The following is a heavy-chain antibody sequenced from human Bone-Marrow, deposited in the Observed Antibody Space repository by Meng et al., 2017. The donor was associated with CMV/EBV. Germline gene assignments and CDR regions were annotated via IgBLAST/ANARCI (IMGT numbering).Heavy chain of an antibody. Sequence: GSLRLSCTVPGCPISSSSYYWGWIRQPPGKGLEWIGSVYYGGSTYYNPSLKGRVTISVDTSKNQFFLKPSSVTAADTAVYYCARDEGGRITMIDNAFDIWGQGTMATVSS. CDR2: VYYGGST. CDR1: GCPISSSSYY. J-gene: IGHJ3*02. D-gene: IGHD3-22*01. V-gene: IGHV4-39*07. CDR3: ARDEGGRITMIDNAFDI.